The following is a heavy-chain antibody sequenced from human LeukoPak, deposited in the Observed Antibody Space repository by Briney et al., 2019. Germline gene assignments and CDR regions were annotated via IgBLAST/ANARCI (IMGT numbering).Heavy chain of an antibody. J-gene: IGHJ4*02. CDR2: IYYSGST. D-gene: IGHD3-10*01. CDR1: GGSISSYY. CDR3: AGTMVRGVMWYFDY. Sequence: KPSETLSLTCTVSGGSISSYYWSWIRQPPGKGLEWIGYIYYSGSTNYNPSLKSRVTISVDTSKNQFSLKLSSVTAADTAVYYCAGTMVRGVMWYFDYWGQGTLVTVSS. V-gene: IGHV4-59*01.